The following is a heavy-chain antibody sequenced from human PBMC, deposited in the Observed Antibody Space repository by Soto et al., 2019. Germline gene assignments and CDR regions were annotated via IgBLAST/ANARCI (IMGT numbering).Heavy chain of an antibody. CDR2: ISAYNGNT. J-gene: IGHJ5*02. Sequence: SEKVSPAASGHTFPSSGISLLRQAPAHVLDWMGCISAYNGNTNYAQKLQGRVTMTTDTSTSTAYMELRSLRSADTAVYYCARGPKVTIFGVDNRRWCDPWGQGTVVTVSS. CDR3: ARGPKVTIFGVDNRRWCDP. V-gene: IGHV1-18*04. D-gene: IGHD3-3*01. CDR1: GHTFPSSG.